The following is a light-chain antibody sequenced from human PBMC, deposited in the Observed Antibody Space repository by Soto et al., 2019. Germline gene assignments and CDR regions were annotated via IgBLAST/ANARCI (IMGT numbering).Light chain of an antibody. Sequence: QSVLTEPPSVSGAPGQRVTISCTGSSSNIGACYDVHWYQQLPGTAPKLLIYGNSNRPSGVPDRFSGSKSGTSASLAITGLQAEDEADYYCQSYASSLSDVFGTGTKVTVL. CDR3: QSYASSLSDV. J-gene: IGLJ1*01. CDR2: GNS. V-gene: IGLV1-40*01. CDR1: SSNIGACYD.